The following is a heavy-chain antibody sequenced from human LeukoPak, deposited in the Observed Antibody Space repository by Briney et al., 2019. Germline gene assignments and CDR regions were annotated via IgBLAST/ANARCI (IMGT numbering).Heavy chain of an antibody. V-gene: IGHV3-66*04. J-gene: IGHJ4*02. CDR1: GFTVSTND. Sequence: PGGSLSLSCAAFGFTVSTNDMTWVRQIPGKGLEWVSIMYGGGNTYYADSVKGRFTISRDNSKNTVYLEMNSLRAEDTAVFYCARHRPGDGYFDHWGQGTLVTVSS. D-gene: IGHD3-10*01. CDR2: MYGGGNT. CDR3: ARHRPGDGYFDH.